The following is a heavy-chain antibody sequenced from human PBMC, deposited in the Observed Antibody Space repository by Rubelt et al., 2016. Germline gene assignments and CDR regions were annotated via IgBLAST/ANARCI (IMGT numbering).Heavy chain of an antibody. D-gene: IGHD5-18*01. CDR1: GFTSGSNA. Sequence: VQLLESGGGLVQPGGSLRLSCVVSGFTSGSNAMHWVRQAPGKGLVWVALIVRDGLNKYYADSVKGRFTISRDNSKNTLDLQMNSLRAEDTAVYYCARGGYPRTWGQGTLVTVSS. V-gene: IGHV3-30*02. J-gene: IGHJ5*02. CDR3: ARGGYPRT. CDR2: IVRDGLNK.